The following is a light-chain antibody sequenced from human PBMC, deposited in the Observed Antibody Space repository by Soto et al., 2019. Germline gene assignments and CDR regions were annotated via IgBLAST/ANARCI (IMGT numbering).Light chain of an antibody. Sequence: QSALTQPASVSGSPGQSITISCTGTSSVVGGYNFVTWYQQHPGEAPKLMIHDVSSRASGVPNRFSGSKSGTTASLSISGLQAEDEADYYCCSYASSTSYVFGTGTKVTVL. J-gene: IGLJ1*01. CDR2: DVS. V-gene: IGLV2-14*03. CDR3: CSYASSTSYV. CDR1: SSVVGGYNF.